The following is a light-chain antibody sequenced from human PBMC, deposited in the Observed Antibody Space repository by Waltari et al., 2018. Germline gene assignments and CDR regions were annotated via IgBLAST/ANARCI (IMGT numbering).Light chain of an antibody. Sequence: DIVLTQTPGPLHSSPGERSTLTCRASQSVTSISLTWYQQKLGQAPRLLIYGPSIRATGIPDRVSGSGSGTDFTLTSSGLGPEDFAVYYCQQYDGEVVTFGGGTKVEI. V-gene: IGKV3-20*01. CDR3: QQYDGEVVT. CDR1: QSVTSIS. J-gene: IGKJ4*01. CDR2: GPS.